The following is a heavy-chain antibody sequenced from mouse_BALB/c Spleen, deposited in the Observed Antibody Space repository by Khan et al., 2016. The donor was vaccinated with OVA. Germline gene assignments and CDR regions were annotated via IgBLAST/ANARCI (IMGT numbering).Heavy chain of an antibody. D-gene: IGHD2-1*01. CDR1: GYSITSGYS. CDR2: IYHSGSI. CDR3: ARDGNYMDY. J-gene: IGHJ4*01. Sequence: VQLKESGPDLVKPSQSLSLTCTVTGYSITSGYSWHWIRQFPGNKLEWMGYIYHSGSINYNPSLKSRFSITRDTSKNLFFLQLNSVTTEDKATYYCARDGNYMDYWGQGTSVTVSS. V-gene: IGHV3-1*02.